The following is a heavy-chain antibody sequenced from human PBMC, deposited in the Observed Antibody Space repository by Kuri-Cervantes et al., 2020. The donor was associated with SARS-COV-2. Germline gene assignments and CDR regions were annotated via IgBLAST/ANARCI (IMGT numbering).Heavy chain of an antibody. D-gene: IGHD1-26*01. CDR2: VSPIAGDT. V-gene: IGHV1-46*01. CDR1: ETTFPDYD. J-gene: IGHJ4*02. Sequence: ASVKVSCKAPETTFPDYDINWVRQAPGQGLEWMAIVSPIAGDTTYAQRFQDRVSVTMDKSTSTVYLELSSLISDDTAMYYCARSSSGSYSDFEYWGQGTLVTVSS. CDR3: ARSSSGSYSDFEY.